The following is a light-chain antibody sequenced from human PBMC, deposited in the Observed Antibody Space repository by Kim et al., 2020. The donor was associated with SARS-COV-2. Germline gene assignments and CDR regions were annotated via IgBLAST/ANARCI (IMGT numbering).Light chain of an antibody. V-gene: IGKV3-11*01. Sequence: SPWEGATLSCRASHSIGISLAWYKQTRDQAPRLLSYDAAIRATGIPDRFSGSGSGTDFTLTIGGLDPEDFGVYFWQQHSKWPPVPSFGGGTKLEI. J-gene: IGKJ4*01. CDR2: DAA. CDR3: QQHSKWPPVPS. CDR1: HSIGIS.